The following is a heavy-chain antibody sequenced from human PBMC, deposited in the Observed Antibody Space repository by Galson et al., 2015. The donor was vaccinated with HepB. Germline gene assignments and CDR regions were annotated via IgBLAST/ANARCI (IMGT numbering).Heavy chain of an antibody. CDR3: ARDGGCSNLRCPYHSLNP. Sequence: SLRLSCAASGFNFNTYAMHWARQAPGKRLEWLAIISNDGSSKNYADSVKGRFTISRDNSKNTLHLQMNSLKVEDTAVYFCARDGGCSNLRCPYHSLNPWGQGSAVTVSS. J-gene: IGHJ4*02. D-gene: IGHD2-2*01. CDR2: ISNDGSSK. CDR1: GFNFNTYA. V-gene: IGHV3-30*01.